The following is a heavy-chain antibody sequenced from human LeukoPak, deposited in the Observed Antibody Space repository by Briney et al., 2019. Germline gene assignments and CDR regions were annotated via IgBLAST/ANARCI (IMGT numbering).Heavy chain of an antibody. J-gene: IGHJ5*02. CDR2: INPNSGGT. Sequence: ASVKVSCKASGYTFTGYYMHWVRQAPGQGLEWMGWINPNSGGTNYARKFQGRVTMTRDTSISTAYMELSRLRSDDTAVYYCARARYSGSYGWFDPWGQGTLVTVSS. D-gene: IGHD1-26*01. V-gene: IGHV1-2*02. CDR1: GYTFTGYY. CDR3: ARARYSGSYGWFDP.